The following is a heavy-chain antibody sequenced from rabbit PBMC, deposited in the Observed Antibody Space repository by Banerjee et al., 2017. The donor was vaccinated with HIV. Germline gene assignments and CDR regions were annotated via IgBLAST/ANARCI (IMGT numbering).Heavy chain of an antibody. CDR2: INTSSCNT. D-gene: IGHD8-1*01. V-gene: IGHV1S45*01. CDR1: GFTISSYW. Sequence: QEQLEESGGDLVKPEGSLTLTCTASGFTISSYWRCWVRQAPGEGLAWISCINTSSCNTVYACCAKARFSISRPSSTTVTLQMTSLTPADTATYFCARHSYGVSSYRSGYYFNLWGPGTLVTVS. CDR3: ARHSYGVSSYRSGYYFNL. J-gene: IGHJ4*01.